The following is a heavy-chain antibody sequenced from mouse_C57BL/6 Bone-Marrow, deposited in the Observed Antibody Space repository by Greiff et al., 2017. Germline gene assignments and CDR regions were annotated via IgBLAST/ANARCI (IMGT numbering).Heavy chain of an antibody. D-gene: IGHD2-5*01. CDR1: GFSLTSYG. J-gene: IGHJ4*01. CDR3: ATSTYYSNPRAMDY. Sequence: QVQLKQSGPGLVQPSQSLSITCTVSGFSLTSYGVHWVRQPPGKGLEWLGVIWSGGSTDYNAAFISRLSISKDNSKSQVFFKMNSLQADDTAIYYCATSTYYSNPRAMDYWGQGTSVTVSS. V-gene: IGHV2-4*01. CDR2: IWSGGST.